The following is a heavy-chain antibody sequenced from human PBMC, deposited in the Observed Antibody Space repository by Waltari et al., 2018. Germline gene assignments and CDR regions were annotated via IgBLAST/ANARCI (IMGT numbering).Heavy chain of an antibody. CDR1: GFTFSSFW. J-gene: IGHJ4*02. CDR3: ARASIWGSYRDYFDY. D-gene: IGHD3-16*02. Sequence: EVQLVESGGGLVQPGGSLRLSCAASGFTFSSFWINWVRQAPGKGLEWVANIKQDGSEIYYMDSVKGRFTISIDNAKKSLFLQMNSLRAEDTAVYYCARASIWGSYRDYFDYWGQGTLVTVSS. V-gene: IGHV3-7*01. CDR2: IKQDGSEI.